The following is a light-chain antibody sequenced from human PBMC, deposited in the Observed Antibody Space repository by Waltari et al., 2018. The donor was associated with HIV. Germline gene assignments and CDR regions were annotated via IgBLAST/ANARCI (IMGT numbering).Light chain of an antibody. CDR2: DVN. CDR1: SSDVGGYNY. J-gene: IGLJ1*01. Sequence: QSALTQPRSVSGSPGQPVTISCTGTSSDVGGYNYVSWYQQHPGKATKLMIYDVNKLPSVVPDRFAGSKSGNTASLTISGLQTEDEADYYCYSYAGSYTSVFGTGTTVTVL. CDR3: YSYAGSYTSV. V-gene: IGLV2-11*01.